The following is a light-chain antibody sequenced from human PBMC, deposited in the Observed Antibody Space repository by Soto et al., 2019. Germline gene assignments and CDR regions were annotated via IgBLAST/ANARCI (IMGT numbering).Light chain of an antibody. J-gene: IGKJ2*01. CDR3: QQYNNRPPDT. CDR2: GAS. Sequence: EIVMTHSPATLSVSPGERATLSCRASQSVNSNLAWYQQKPGQAPRLLIYGASTRAAGIPARFSGSGSGTEFSLTISSLQSEDFAVYYCQQYNNRPPDTFGQGTKLEIK. CDR1: QSVNSN. V-gene: IGKV3-15*01.